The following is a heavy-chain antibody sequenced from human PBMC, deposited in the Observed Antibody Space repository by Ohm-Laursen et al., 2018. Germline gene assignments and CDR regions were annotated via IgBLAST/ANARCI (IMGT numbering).Heavy chain of an antibody. Sequence: GSSVKVSCKASGGTFSSYAISWVRQAPGQGLEWMGGIIPIFGTANYAQKFQGRVTITADKSTSTAYMELSSLRSEDTAVYYCAGGALNQLLYYYYYGMDVWGQGTTVTVSS. CDR2: IIPIFGTA. D-gene: IGHD2-2*01. J-gene: IGHJ6*02. CDR3: AGGALNQLLYYYYYGMDV. CDR1: GGTFSSYA. V-gene: IGHV1-69*06.